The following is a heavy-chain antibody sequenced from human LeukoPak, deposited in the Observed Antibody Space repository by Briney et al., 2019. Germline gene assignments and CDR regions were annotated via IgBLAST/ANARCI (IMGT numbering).Heavy chain of an antibody. D-gene: IGHD4-17*01. V-gene: IGHV3-23*01. CDR3: ANGGDSRTGYFDY. CDR1: GFTFSSYA. CDR2: ISGSGGST. Sequence: GGSLRLSCAASGFTFSSYAMSWVRRAPGKGLEWVSAISGSGGSTYYADSVKGRFTISRDNSKNTLYLQMNSLRAEDTAVYYCANGGDSRTGYFDYWGQGTLVTVSS. J-gene: IGHJ4*02.